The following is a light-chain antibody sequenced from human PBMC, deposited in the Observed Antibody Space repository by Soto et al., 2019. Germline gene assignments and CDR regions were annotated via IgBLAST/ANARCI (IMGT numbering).Light chain of an antibody. CDR3: QQYYTTPSPT. J-gene: IGKJ4*01. CDR2: WAS. CDR1: QSVLYSSNNKNY. V-gene: IGKV4-1*01. Sequence: DIVMTQSPDSLAVSLGERATINCKSSQSVLYSSNNKNYLAWYQQKPGQPLRLLIYWASTRRSGVPYRFNGSGYETDFTLTISSLQAEDVAVYHCQQYYTTPSPTFGGGTKVEIK.